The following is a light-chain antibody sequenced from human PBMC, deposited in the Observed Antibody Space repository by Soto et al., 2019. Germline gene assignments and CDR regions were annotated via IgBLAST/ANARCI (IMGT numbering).Light chain of an antibody. J-gene: IGKJ3*01. V-gene: IGKV3-11*01. Sequence: DTVLTQSPATLSLSPGERATLSCRASQTVSTYLAWYQQKPGQSPRLLISDTSNRASGIPARFSGSGSGTDFTLTISRLEPEDFAVYYCQQYGDSPLFGPGTKVDIK. CDR1: QTVSTY. CDR3: QQYGDSPL. CDR2: DTS.